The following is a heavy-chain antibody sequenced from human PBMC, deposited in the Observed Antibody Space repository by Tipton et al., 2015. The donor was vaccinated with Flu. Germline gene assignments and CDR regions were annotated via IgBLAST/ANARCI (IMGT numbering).Heavy chain of an antibody. CDR2: ISASGRTT. CDR3: SNNDGGPYDY. Sequence: SLRLSCAASGFTFSSYAMAWVRQSPATGLEWVAAISASGRTTYYADSVKGRFIISRDDSKKTLFLQMNSLRAEDPAIYYCSNNDGGPYDYRGQGTLVTVSS. D-gene: IGHD4-23*01. CDR1: GFTFSSYA. J-gene: IGHJ4*02. V-gene: IGHV3-23*01.